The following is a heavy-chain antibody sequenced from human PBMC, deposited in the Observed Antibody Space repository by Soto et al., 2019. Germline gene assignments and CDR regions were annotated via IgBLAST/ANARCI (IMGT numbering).Heavy chain of an antibody. V-gene: IGHV1-18*01. J-gene: IGHJ5*02. D-gene: IGHD3-3*01. CDR1: GGTFSSYT. CDR2: ISAYNGNT. Sequence: GASVKVSCKASGGTFSSYTISWVRQAPGQGLEWMGWISAYNGNTNYAQKLQGRVTMTTDTSTSTAYMELRSLRSDDTAVYYCAGVNGYDFWSGPSNWFDPWGQGTLVTVSS. CDR3: AGVNGYDFWSGPSNWFDP.